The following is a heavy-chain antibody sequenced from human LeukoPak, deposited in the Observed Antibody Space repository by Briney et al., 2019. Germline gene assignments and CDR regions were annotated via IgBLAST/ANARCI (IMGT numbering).Heavy chain of an antibody. Sequence: ASVKVSCKASGYTFTSYYMHWVRQAPGQGLEWMGIINPSRGSTSYAQKFQGRVSMTRDTCTSTVYMELSSLRSEDTAVYYCASGRDGYNYRAFDYWGQGTLVTVVS. CDR3: ASGRDGYNYRAFDY. J-gene: IGHJ4*02. V-gene: IGHV1-46*01. D-gene: IGHD5-24*01. CDR1: GYTFTSYY. CDR2: INPSRGST.